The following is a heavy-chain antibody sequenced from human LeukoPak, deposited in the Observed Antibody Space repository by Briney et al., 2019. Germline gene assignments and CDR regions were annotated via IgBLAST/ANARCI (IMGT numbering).Heavy chain of an antibody. J-gene: IGHJ5*02. CDR1: GYTFTSYD. CDR3: ARARGVATKRDWFDP. CDR2: MNPNSGNT. V-gene: IGHV1-8*01. Sequence: ASVKVSCKASGYTFTSYDINWVRQATGQGLEWMGWMNPNSGNTGYAQKFQGRVTMTRNTSISTAYMELSSLRSEDPAVYYCARARGVATKRDWFDPWGQGTLVTVSS. D-gene: IGHD5-12*01.